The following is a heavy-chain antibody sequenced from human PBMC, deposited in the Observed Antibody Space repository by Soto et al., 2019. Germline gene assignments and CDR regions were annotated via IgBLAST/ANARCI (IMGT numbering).Heavy chain of an antibody. CDR1: GYTFTGYN. CDR2: INPNSGGT. D-gene: IGHD2-2*01. J-gene: IGHJ6*04. V-gene: IGHV1-2*04. Sequence: ASVKVSCKTSGYTFTGYNMHWVRQAPGQGLEWMGWINPNSGGTNYAQKFQGWVTMTRDTSISTAYMELSRLRSDDTAVYYCARAPVFSSTSCPPAYSXXGMDXXAKGTTPTVSS. CDR3: ARAPVFSSTSCPPAYSXXGMDX.